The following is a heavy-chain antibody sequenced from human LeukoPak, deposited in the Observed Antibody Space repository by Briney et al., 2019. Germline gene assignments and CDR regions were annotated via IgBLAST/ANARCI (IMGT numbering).Heavy chain of an antibody. D-gene: IGHD3-3*01. J-gene: IGHJ6*03. V-gene: IGHV1-69*06. CDR1: GGTSSSYA. CDR2: IIPIFGTA. Sequence: ASVKVSCKASGGTSSSYAISWVRQAPGQGLEWMGGIIPIFGTANYAQKFQGRVMITADKFTSTAYMELSSLRSEDTAVYYCARGGYDFWSRDYYYMDVWGKGTTVTVSS. CDR3: ARGGYDFWSRDYYYMDV.